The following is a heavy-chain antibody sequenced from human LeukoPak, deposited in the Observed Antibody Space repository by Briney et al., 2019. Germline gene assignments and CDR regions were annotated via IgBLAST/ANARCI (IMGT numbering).Heavy chain of an antibody. V-gene: IGHV1-18*01. CDR2: ISAYNGNT. D-gene: IGHD3-10*01. Sequence: GASVKVSCKASGYTFTSYGISWVRQAPGQGLEWMGWISAYNGNTNYAQKLQGRVTMTTDTSTSTAYMELRSLRSDDTAVYFCVRGDYYGSGNYYKKTVDFWGQGTLVTVSS. CDR3: VRGDYYGSGNYYKKTVDF. CDR1: GYTFTSYG. J-gene: IGHJ4*02.